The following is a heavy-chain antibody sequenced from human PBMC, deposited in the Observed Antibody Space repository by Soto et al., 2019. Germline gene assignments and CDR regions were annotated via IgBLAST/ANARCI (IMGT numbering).Heavy chain of an antibody. J-gene: IGHJ6*02. D-gene: IGHD6-6*01. CDR3: AREESRTEYSSSSGHYGMDV. CDR1: GVTFSSYA. CDR2: ISYDGSNK. Sequence: TGGSLRLSCGASGVTFSSYAMHWVRQAPGEGLEWVAVISYDGSNKYYADSVKGRFTISRDNSKNTLYLQMNSLRAEDTAVYYCAREESRTEYSSSSGHYGMDVWGQGTTVTVSS. V-gene: IGHV3-30-3*01.